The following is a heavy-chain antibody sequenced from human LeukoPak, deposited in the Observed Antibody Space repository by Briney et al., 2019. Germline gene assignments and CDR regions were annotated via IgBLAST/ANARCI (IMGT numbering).Heavy chain of an antibody. J-gene: IGHJ6*02. CDR3: TRDQDGMGV. CDR2: TYYRSKWYN. CDR1: GDIVASAIAA. V-gene: IGHV6-1*01. Sequence: SQTLSLTCTISGDIVASAIAAWNWIRHSPSRGLEWLGRTYYRSKWYNDYAVSVKSRITINPDTSKNQFSLQLNSVTPDDTAVYYCTRDQDGMGVWGQGTSVTVSS.